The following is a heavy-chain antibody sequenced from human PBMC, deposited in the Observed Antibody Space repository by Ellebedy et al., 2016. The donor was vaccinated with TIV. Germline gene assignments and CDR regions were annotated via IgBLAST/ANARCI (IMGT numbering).Heavy chain of an antibody. CDR2: INSDGSST. D-gene: IGHD1-26*01. CDR3: ARSRDSGSPGGY. CDR1: GFTFSSYW. Sequence: GESLKISXAASGFTFSSYWMHWVRQAPGKGLAWVSRINSDGSSTNYADSVKGRFTISRDNAKNTLYLQMNSLRAEDTAVYYCARSRDSGSPGGYWGQGTLVTVSS. V-gene: IGHV3-74*01. J-gene: IGHJ4*02.